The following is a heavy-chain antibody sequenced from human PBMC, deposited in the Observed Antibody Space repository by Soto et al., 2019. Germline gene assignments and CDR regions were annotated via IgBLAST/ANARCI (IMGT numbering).Heavy chain of an antibody. CDR2: ISSSGTYI. CDR1: GFTFTIYN. Sequence: GGSPRPSCAASGFTFTIYNITPVPPAPGKGLEWVSSISSSGTYIYYANSMKGRFIISRDNAKTSLYLQMTSLRAEDAAVYYCARSYDNGAYFDYWGQGTLVTVSS. CDR3: ARSYDNGAYFDY. D-gene: IGHD3-22*01. V-gene: IGHV3-21*01. J-gene: IGHJ4*02.